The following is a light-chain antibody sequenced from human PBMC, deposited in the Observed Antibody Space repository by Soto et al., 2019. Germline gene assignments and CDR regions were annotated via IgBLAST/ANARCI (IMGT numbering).Light chain of an antibody. Sequence: QSVLTQPASVSGSPGQSITISCTGTSSDVGSYNLVSWYQQHPGKAPKLMIYEVSKRPSGVSNRFSGSKSGNTASLTISGLQAEDEADYYYCSYAGSSSWVFGGGTKITVL. V-gene: IGLV2-23*02. CDR3: CSYAGSSSWV. J-gene: IGLJ3*02. CDR1: SSDVGSYNL. CDR2: EVS.